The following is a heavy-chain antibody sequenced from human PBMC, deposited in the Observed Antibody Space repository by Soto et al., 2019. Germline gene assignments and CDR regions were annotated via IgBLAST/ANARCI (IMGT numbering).Heavy chain of an antibody. D-gene: IGHD6-13*01. V-gene: IGHV3-30*18. Sequence: GRSMRLSCVASGFTLSSYGTHWVRQAPGKGLEWVAVISSDGSNTYYADSVKGRFTISRDNSKNTLYRQMNSLRDEDTAVYYCAKEVEQQPPYYYYYGMDVWGQGTTVTVSS. CDR3: AKEVEQQPPYYYYYGMDV. J-gene: IGHJ6*02. CDR1: GFTLSSYG. CDR2: ISSDGSNT.